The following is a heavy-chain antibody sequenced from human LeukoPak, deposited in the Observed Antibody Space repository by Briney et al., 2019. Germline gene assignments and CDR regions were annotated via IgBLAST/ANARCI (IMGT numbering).Heavy chain of an antibody. CDR1: GFTFSSYG. Sequence: GGSLRLSCAASGFTFSSYGIHWVRQAPGKGLEWVAVISYDGSNKYYADSVKGRFTISRDNSKNTLYLQMNSLRAEDTAVYYCAKPGKLLSVFDYWGQGTLVTVPS. CDR2: ISYDGSNK. D-gene: IGHD1-26*01. V-gene: IGHV3-30*18. CDR3: AKPGKLLSVFDY. J-gene: IGHJ4*02.